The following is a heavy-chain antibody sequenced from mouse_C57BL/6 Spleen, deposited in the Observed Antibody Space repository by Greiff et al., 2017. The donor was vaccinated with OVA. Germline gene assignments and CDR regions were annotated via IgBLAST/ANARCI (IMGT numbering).Heavy chain of an antibody. CDR3: AHYYGSSPPRYFDV. D-gene: IGHD1-1*01. CDR1: GYTFTGYW. CDR2: ILPGSGST. Sequence: VKLQESGAAPIMPGASVKLSCKATGYTFTGYWIEWVKQRPGHGLEWIGEILPGSGSTNYNEKFKGKATFTADTSSNTAYMQLSSLTTEDSAIYYCAHYYGSSPPRYFDVWGTGTTVTVSS. J-gene: IGHJ1*03. V-gene: IGHV1-9*01.